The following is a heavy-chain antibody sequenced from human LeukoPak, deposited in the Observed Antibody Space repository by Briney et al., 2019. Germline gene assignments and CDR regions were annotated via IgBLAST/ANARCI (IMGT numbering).Heavy chain of an antibody. CDR1: GFTFSNYW. V-gene: IGHV3-74*01. CDR2: INSDGSST. J-gene: IGHJ3*02. Sequence: GGSLRLSCAASGFTFSNYWMHWVRQAPGKGLVWVSRINSDGSSTRYADSVKGRFTISRDNAKNTLYLQMNSLRAEDTAVYYCATGHTSYYYDSSGEGAFDIWGQGTMVTVSS. CDR3: ATGHTSYYYDSSGEGAFDI. D-gene: IGHD3-22*01.